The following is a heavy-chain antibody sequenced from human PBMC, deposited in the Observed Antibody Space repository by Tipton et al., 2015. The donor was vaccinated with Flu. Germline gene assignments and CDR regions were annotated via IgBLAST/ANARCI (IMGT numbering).Heavy chain of an antibody. CDR1: GFGFSSYG. J-gene: IGHJ4*02. V-gene: IGHV3-33*01. Sequence: SGFGFSSYGMNWVRQAPGKGLEWVAVIWYDGNKKDYSDSVKGRFTISRDNSMNTLYLQMNSLRGEDTAVYYCARVRFCSSTNCYGYFDSWGQGALVTVSS. CDR2: IWYDGNKK. CDR3: ARVRFCSSTNCYGYFDS. D-gene: IGHD2-2*01.